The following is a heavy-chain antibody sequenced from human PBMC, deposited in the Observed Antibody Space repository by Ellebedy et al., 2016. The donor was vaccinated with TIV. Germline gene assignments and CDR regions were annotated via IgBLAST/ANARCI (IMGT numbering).Heavy chain of an antibody. CDR2: IGTAGDT. CDR1: GFTFSSHD. Sequence: PGGSVRLSCAASGFTFSSHDMHWVRQATGKGLEWVSAIGTAGDTYYPGSVKGRFTISRENAKNSLYLRMNSLRAGDTAVYYCARASNGMDVWGQGTTVTVSS. CDR3: ARASNGMDV. V-gene: IGHV3-13*01. J-gene: IGHJ6*02.